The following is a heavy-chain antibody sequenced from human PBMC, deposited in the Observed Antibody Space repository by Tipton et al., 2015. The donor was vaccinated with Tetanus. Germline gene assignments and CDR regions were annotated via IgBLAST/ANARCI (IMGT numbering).Heavy chain of an antibody. CDR3: VRGRGLGAYSYGFEY. V-gene: IGHV4-39*02. D-gene: IGHD5-18*01. J-gene: IGHJ4*02. CDR2: IYFEGST. CDR1: GGSISDKKYY. Sequence: TLSLTCTVSGGSISDKKYYWGWIRQPPGKGLEWIASIYFEGSTYYSPSLESRVTIAVDTSQNVFSLRLTAVTAADTAVYYCVRGRGLGAYSYGFEYWGQGALVTVSS.